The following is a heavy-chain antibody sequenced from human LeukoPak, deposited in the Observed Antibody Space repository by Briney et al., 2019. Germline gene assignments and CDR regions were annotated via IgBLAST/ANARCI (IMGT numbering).Heavy chain of an antibody. D-gene: IGHD3-9*01. CDR2: ISSSGTTM. V-gene: IGHV3-11*01. CDR3: ARLFNWSYY. Sequence: GGSLRLSCAAAGFTFSDYYMSWIRQAPGKGVEWVSYISSSGTTMYYADSVKGRFTISRDNAKNSLYLQMNSLGAEDTAVYYCARLFNWSYYWGQGTLVTVSS. J-gene: IGHJ4*02. CDR1: GFTFSDYY.